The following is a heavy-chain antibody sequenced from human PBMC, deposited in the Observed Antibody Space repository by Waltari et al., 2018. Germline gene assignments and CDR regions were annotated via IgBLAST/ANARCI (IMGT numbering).Heavy chain of an antibody. V-gene: IGHV3-7*01. CDR2: IKEDGSEK. Sequence: EVQLMESGGGLVQPGGSLRLSCAASGFTFSSHWMTWVRQAPGKGLEWVANIKEDGSEKYYVDSVKGRVTISRDNAKNSLYLQMNSLRVEDAAVYYCARLIGGTLTEYYQWGQGTLVTVPS. CDR3: ARLIGGTLTEYYQ. D-gene: IGHD1-26*01. J-gene: IGHJ1*01. CDR1: GFTFSSHW.